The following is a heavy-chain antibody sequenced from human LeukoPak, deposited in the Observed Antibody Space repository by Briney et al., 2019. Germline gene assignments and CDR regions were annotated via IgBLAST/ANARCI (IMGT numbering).Heavy chain of an antibody. CDR2: IYHSGST. D-gene: IGHD2-15*01. CDR3: ARQGSSFSDFDY. V-gene: IGHV4-38-2*01. Sequence: PSETLSLTCAVSGYSISSGYYWGWIRQPPGKGLEWIGSIYHSGSTYYNPSLKSRVTISVGTSKNQFSLKLSSATAADTAVYYCARQGSSFSDFDYWGQGTLVTVSS. J-gene: IGHJ4*02. CDR1: GYSISSGYY.